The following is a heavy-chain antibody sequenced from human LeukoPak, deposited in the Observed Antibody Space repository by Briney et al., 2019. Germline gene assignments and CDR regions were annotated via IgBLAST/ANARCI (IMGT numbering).Heavy chain of an antibody. D-gene: IGHD4-17*01. J-gene: IGHJ3*02. CDR2: IRYDGSNK. CDR3: AKDLQPYGDYVLGAFDI. Sequence: GGSLRLSCEASGFTFSSYGMHWVRQAPGKGLEWVAFIRYDGSNKYYADSVKGRFTISRDNSKNALYLQMNSLRAEDTAVYYCAKDLQPYGDYVLGAFDIWGQGTMVTVSS. V-gene: IGHV3-30*02. CDR1: GFTFSSYG.